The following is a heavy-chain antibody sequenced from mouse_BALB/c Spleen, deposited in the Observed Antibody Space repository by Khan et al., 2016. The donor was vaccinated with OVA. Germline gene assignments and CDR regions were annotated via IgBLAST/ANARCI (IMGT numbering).Heavy chain of an antibody. D-gene: IGHD1-1*01. CDR1: GYSFTDYT. CDR2: INPYNGFT. CDR3: ARGNYYGSNSWFAY. Sequence: MQLEESGPELVKPGASMKISCKASGYSFTDYTMNWVKQSHGKNLEWIGLINPYNGFTTYNQKFKGKATLTVDKSSSTAYMELLSLTSEDSAVYYCARGNYYGSNSWFAYWGQGTLVTVSA. V-gene: IGHV1-18*01. J-gene: IGHJ3*01.